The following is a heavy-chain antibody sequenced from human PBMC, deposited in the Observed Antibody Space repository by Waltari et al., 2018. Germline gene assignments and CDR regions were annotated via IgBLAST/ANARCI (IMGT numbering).Heavy chain of an antibody. CDR1: GYTLTNYD. D-gene: IGHD1-26*01. Sequence: QVRLVQSGAEVKKPGASVKVPCKASGYTLTNYDINWVRQVSGQGLEWMGWMNPSGGDTGFAQNFRGRVAMTRDTSTGTADMELRGLTSADTAFYYCARGTYIVGYDYWGQGTPVTVSA. J-gene: IGHJ4*02. CDR3: ARGTYIVGYDY. V-gene: IGHV1-8*01. CDR2: MNPSGGDT.